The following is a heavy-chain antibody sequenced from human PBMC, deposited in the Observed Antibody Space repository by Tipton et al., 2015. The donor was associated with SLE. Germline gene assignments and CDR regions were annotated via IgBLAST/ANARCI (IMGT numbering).Heavy chain of an antibody. V-gene: IGHV4-59*01. CDR3: ARALGYYDFYDGMHV. D-gene: IGHD3-22*01. CDR2: IYYSGST. CDR1: GGSISSYY. Sequence: TLSLTCTVSGGSISSYYWTWIRQPPGKGLEWIGYIYYSGSTNYNPSLKSRVTISVDTSKNQFSLKLSSVTAADTAVYYCARALGYYDFYDGMHVWGQGTTVTVSS. J-gene: IGHJ6*02.